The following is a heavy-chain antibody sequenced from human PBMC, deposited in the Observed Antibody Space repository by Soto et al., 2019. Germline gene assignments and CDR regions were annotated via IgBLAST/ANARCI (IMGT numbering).Heavy chain of an antibody. V-gene: IGHV4-4*07. D-gene: IGHD3-22*01. CDR1: GHSISADY. J-gene: IGHJ5*02. CDR3: ARDVGGSVVPHWFDP. Sequence: QVQLQESGPGLVKASETLSLSCTVSGHSISADYWCWIRQPAGKRLEWIGRVDASGNTNYNPSLKSRVTMSVDTSKNQFFLKVRSVTAADTAMYFCARDVGGSVVPHWFDPWGQGALVTVSS. CDR2: VDASGNT.